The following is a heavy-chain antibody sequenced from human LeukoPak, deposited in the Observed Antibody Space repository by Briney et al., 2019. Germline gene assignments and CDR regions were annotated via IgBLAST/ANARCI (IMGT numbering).Heavy chain of an antibody. Sequence: PGGSLRLSCAASGFTFSSYWMHWVRQAPGKGLVWVSRINTDGSSTSYADSVKGRFTISRDNAKNTLYLQMNSLRAEDPAVYYCARAITDWVMLRGPHLRYMDVWGKGTTVTVPS. CDR2: INTDGSST. J-gene: IGHJ6*03. D-gene: IGHD3-10*01. CDR3: ARAITDWVMLRGPHLRYMDV. V-gene: IGHV3-74*01. CDR1: GFTFSSYW.